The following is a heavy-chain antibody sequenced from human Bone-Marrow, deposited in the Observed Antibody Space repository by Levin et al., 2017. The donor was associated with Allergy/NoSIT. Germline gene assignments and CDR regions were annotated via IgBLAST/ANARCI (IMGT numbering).Heavy chain of an antibody. J-gene: IGHJ4*02. CDR2: IKKDGSDQ. D-gene: IGHD3-22*01. V-gene: IGHV3-7*01. CDR1: GFTFSNYW. Sequence: GESLKISCAASGFTFSNYWMSWVRQAPGKGLEWGANIKKDGSDQYSVDSVKGRFTISRDNGKSSLYLQMNSLRAEDTAVYFCAREWDDSGSSPLIVHWGQGTLVTVSS. CDR3: AREWDDSGSSPLIVH.